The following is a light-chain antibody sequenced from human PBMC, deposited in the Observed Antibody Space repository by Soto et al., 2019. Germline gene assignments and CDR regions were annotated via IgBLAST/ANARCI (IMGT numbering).Light chain of an antibody. CDR3: QQYNSYSIT. CDR1: QSISSW. CDR2: KAS. V-gene: IGKV1-5*03. Sequence: DIQMTQSTSTLSASVGDRFTITCRASQSISSWLAWYQQKPGKAPKLLIYKASSLESGVPSRFSGSGSGTEFTLTISSLQPDDFATYYCQQYNSYSITFGQGTRLEIK. J-gene: IGKJ5*01.